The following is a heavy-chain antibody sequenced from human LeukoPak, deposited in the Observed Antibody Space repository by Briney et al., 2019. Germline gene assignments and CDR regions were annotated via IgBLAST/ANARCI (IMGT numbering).Heavy chain of an antibody. CDR2: ISHGGIT. D-gene: IGHD3-22*01. CDR3: GIFMDVVPGTMS. V-gene: IGHV4-34*01. J-gene: IGHJ4*02. Sequence: SETLSLTCDVYAGSLTNYFCHWIRQAPRKGLEWVGEISHGGITKHNPSLKSRVTMSQDTSKRQFSLKMNSMTAADTGVYYCGIFMDVVPGTMSWGLGTLVTVSS. CDR1: AGSLTNYF.